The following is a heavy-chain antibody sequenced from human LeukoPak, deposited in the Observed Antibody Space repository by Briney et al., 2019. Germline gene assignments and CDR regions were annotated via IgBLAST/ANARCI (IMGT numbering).Heavy chain of an antibody. V-gene: IGHV4-31*03. D-gene: IGHD3-22*01. CDR3: ARTVYPYYYDSSGYYFFDY. Sequence: PSETLSLTCTVSGGSISSGGYYWSWIRQHPGKGLEWIGYIYYSGSTYYNPSLKSRVTISVDTSKNQFSLKLSSVTAADTAVYYCARTVYPYYYDSSGYYFFDYWGRGTLVTVSS. CDR1: GGSISSGGYY. CDR2: IYYSGST. J-gene: IGHJ4*02.